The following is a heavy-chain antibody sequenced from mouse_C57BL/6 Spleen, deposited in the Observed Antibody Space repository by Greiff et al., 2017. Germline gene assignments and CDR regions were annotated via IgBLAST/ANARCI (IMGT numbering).Heavy chain of an antibody. D-gene: IGHD2-1*01. Sequence: VQLQESGAELVKPGASVKISCKASGYAFSSYWMNWVKQRPGKGLEWIGQIYPGDGDTNYNGKFKGKATLTADKSSSTAYMQLSSLTSDDSAVYFCARLLSDYFDYWGQGTTLTVSS. V-gene: IGHV1-80*01. J-gene: IGHJ2*01. CDR3: ARLLSDYFDY. CDR1: GYAFSSYW. CDR2: IYPGDGDT.